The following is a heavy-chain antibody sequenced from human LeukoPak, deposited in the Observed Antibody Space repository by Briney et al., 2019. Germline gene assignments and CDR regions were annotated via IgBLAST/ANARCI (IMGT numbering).Heavy chain of an antibody. V-gene: IGHV4-4*09. CDR2: VYTSGST. D-gene: IGHD3-16*01. CDR1: GSSINTYY. CDR3: ARGAPSLYYYYMDI. Sequence: SETLSLTCTVSGSSINTYYWNWIRQPPGEGLEWIGYVYTSGSTNFNPALKSRVTISLDTSKNQSSLKLTSATAADTAVYYCARGAPSLYYYYMDIWGKGTSVTVSS. J-gene: IGHJ6*03.